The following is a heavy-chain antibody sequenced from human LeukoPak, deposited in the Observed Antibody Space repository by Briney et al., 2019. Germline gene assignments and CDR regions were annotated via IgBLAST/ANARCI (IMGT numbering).Heavy chain of an antibody. Sequence: ASVKVSCTASGYTFTGYYMHWVRQAPGQGLEWMGRINPNSGDTNYAQKFQGRVTMTRDTSISTAYMELNRLRSDDTAVYYCARFPTVTTDFDYWGQGTLVTVSS. J-gene: IGHJ4*02. CDR3: ARFPTVTTDFDY. CDR1: GYTFTGYY. V-gene: IGHV1-2*06. CDR2: INPNSGDT. D-gene: IGHD4-17*01.